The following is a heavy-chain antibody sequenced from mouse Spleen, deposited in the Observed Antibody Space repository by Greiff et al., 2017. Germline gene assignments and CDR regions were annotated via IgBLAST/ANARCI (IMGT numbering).Heavy chain of an antibody. CDR3: ARALPFAWFAY. CDR2: ISYDGSN. CDR1: GYSITSGYY. Sequence: VQLQQSGPGLVKPSQSLSLTCSVTGYSITSGYYWNWIRQFPGNKLEWMGYISYDGSNNYNPSLKNRISITRDTSKNQFFLKLNSVTTEDTATYFCARALPFAWFAYWGQGTLFTVSA. J-gene: IGHJ3*01. V-gene: IGHV3-6*01.